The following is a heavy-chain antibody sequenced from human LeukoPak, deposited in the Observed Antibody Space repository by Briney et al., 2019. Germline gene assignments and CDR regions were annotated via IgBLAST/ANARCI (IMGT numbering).Heavy chain of an antibody. Sequence: GSLRLSCAASGFTFSSYAMSWIRQPPGKGLECIGYIYYTGSTTYNPSLKSRVTISVDTSKNQFSLKLSSVTAADTAVYYCARTLITMVRGVHKYYFDYWGQGTLVTVSS. V-gene: IGHV4-59*12. D-gene: IGHD3-10*01. CDR2: IYYTGST. CDR3: ARTLITMVRGVHKYYFDY. CDR1: GFTFSSYA. J-gene: IGHJ4*02.